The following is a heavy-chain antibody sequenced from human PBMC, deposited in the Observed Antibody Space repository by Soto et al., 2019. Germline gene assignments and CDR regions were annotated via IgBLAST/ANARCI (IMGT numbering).Heavy chain of an antibody. D-gene: IGHD2-15*01. CDR2: ISSSGYI. V-gene: IGHV3-21*01. CDR1: GFNFSSYT. CDR3: ARDCSGGSCYPGMDV. Sequence: LRLSCAASGFNFSSYTINWVRQAPGKRLEWLSSISSSGYIFFTDSVRGRFTISRDNAKNSVYLQINSLRAEDTAVYFCARDCSGGSCYPGMDVWGQGTTVTVSS. J-gene: IGHJ6*02.